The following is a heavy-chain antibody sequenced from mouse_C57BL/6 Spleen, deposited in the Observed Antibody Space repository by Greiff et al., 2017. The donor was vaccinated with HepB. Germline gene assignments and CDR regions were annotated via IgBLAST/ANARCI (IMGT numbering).Heavy chain of an antibody. CDR3: ARHEGYYYGSSGYAMDY. CDR2: FYPGSGSI. V-gene: IGHV1-62-2*01. CDR1: GYTFTEYT. D-gene: IGHD1-1*01. J-gene: IGHJ4*01. Sequence: QVQLQQSGAELVKPGASVKLSCKASGYTFTEYTIHWVKQRSGQGLEWIGWFYPGSGSIKYNEKFKDKATLTADKSSSTVYIELSRLTSEDSAVYFCARHEGYYYGSSGYAMDYWGQGTSVTVSS.